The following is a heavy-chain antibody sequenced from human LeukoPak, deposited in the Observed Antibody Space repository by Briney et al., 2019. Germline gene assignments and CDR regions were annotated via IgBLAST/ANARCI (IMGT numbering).Heavy chain of an antibody. V-gene: IGHV3-30*04. D-gene: IGHD6-19*01. CDR3: ARGTPAVAGIDY. CDR2: LAHDGGDK. Sequence: GGSLRLSCAASGFTFNNYAMHWVRQAPGKGVEGVAVLAHDGGDKYFADSVKGGFTISRDNSKNTLYLQVSSLSAEDTAIYYCARGTPAVAGIDYWGQGTLVTVSS. CDR1: GFTFNNYA. J-gene: IGHJ4*02.